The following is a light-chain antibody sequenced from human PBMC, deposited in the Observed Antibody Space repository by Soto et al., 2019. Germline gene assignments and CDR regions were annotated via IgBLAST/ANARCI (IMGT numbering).Light chain of an antibody. CDR1: QSISNH. Sequence: DIQMTQSPPSVSASVEDRVIITCRASQSISNHLNWYQQKPGKAPKLLIFAASSLQSGVPSRFSGSRSGPDFTLTISSLQPEDFATYYCQQSYSSPPTFGQGTKVDIK. J-gene: IGKJ1*01. V-gene: IGKV1-39*01. CDR2: AAS. CDR3: QQSYSSPPT.